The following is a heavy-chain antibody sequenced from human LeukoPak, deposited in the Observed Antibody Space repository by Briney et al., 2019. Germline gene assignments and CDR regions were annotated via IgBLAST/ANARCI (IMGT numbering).Heavy chain of an antibody. V-gene: IGHV4-59*01. J-gene: IGHJ4*02. CDR3: ARYRGASTSSFDY. D-gene: IGHD3-10*01. CDR1: GGSISSYY. CDR2: IYYSGST. Sequence: PSETLSLTCTVSGGSISSYYWSWIRQPPGKGLEWIGYIYYSGSTNYNPSLKSRVTISVDTSKNQFSLKLSSVTAADTAVYYCARYRGASTSSFDYWGQGTLVTVSS.